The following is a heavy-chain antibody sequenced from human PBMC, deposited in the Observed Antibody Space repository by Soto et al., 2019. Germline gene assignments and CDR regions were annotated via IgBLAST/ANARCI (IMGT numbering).Heavy chain of an antibody. CDR1: GYSFTFYW. CDR3: ARQDGGGAYCLDD. J-gene: IGHJ4*02. D-gene: IGHD2-21*01. V-gene: IGHV5-51*01. CDR2: IYPGDSDT. Sequence: EVQLVQSEAEVKKPGESLKISCKGSGYSFTFYWIAWVRQMPGKGLEWMGIIYPGDSDTRYSPSFQGQVTISADKSIITAYLQWSRLKSSYTAMYFWARQDGGGAYCLDDWGQGTLVTVSS.